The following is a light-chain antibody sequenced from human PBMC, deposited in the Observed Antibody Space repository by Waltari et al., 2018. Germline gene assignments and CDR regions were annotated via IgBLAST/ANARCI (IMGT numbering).Light chain of an antibody. CDR2: GDY. CDR1: SPNIGAGYD. Sequence: QSVLTQPPSVSGAPGQRVTISCPGSSPNIGAGYDVHWYQQLPGTAPKLLIYGDYNRPSGVPDRFSGSKSGTSASLAITGLQAEDEADYYCQSYDSSLSAYVVFGGGTKLTVL. V-gene: IGLV1-40*01. CDR3: QSYDSSLSAYVV. J-gene: IGLJ2*01.